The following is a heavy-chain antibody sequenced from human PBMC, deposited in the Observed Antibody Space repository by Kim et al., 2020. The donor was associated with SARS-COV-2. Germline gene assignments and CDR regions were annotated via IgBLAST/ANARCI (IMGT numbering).Heavy chain of an antibody. CDR1: GFTFVDYA. CDR3: TRNSVAVHFDY. J-gene: IGHJ4*02. D-gene: IGHD3-10*01. Sequence: GGSLRLSCSGSGFTFVDYALSWFRQAPGKGLEWVGFISSRAFGATPQYAASVRGRFTISRDDSRNIAYLQMNSLETEDTAVYYCTRNSVAVHFDYWGQGCLVTVSS. V-gene: IGHV3-49*03. CDR2: ISSRAFGATP.